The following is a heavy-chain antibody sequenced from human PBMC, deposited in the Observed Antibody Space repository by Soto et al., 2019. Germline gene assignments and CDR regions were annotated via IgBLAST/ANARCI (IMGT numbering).Heavy chain of an antibody. CDR2: IYYSGNT. CDR1: GGSISNYY. Sequence: QVQLQESGPGLVKPSETLSLNCTVSGGSISNYYWSWIRQPPGKGLEWIGYIYYSGNTDYNPSLKSRVTMSVDTSKNQFSLRLTSVTAADTAVYYCARDLVAAESDYYGTDVWGQGTTVIVSS. J-gene: IGHJ6*02. V-gene: IGHV4-59*01. D-gene: IGHD1-26*01. CDR3: ARDLVAAESDYYGTDV.